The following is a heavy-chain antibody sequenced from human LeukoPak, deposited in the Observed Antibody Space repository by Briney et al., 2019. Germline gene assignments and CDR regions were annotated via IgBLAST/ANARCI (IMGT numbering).Heavy chain of an antibody. CDR2: IYSGGST. V-gene: IGHV3-53*01. D-gene: IGHD3-16*01. J-gene: IGHJ6*02. CDR3: ARGRGGLYGMDV. Sequence: GGSLRLSCAASGFTFSSNYMSWVRQAPGKGVEGVSVIYSGGSTYYSDAVTGRFPISRDNSKNTLYLQMNSLRAEDTAVYYCARGRGGLYGMDVWGQGTTDTVSS. CDR1: GFTFSSNY.